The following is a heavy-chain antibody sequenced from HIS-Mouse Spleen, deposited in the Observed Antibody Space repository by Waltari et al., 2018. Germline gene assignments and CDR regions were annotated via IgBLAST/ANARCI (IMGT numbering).Heavy chain of an antibody. D-gene: IGHD3-16*01. V-gene: IGHV3-21*01. CDR2: ISSSSSYI. CDR3: ARVPRAFLFDY. CDR1: GFTFSSYS. Sequence: EVQLVESGGGLVKPGGPLILSCAASGFTFSSYSLNGVRQAPGKGLEWVSSISSSSSYIYYADSVKGRFTISRDNAKNSLYLQMNSLRAEDTAVYYCARVPRAFLFDYWGQGTLVTVSS. J-gene: IGHJ4*02.